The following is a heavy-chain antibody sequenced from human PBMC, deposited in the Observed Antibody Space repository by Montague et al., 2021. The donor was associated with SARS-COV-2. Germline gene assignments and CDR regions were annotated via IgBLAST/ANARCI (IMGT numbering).Heavy chain of an antibody. CDR2: IYYSGST. D-gene: IGHD3-22*01. Sequence: SETLSLTCTVSGGSISSSSYYWGWIRQPPGKGLEWIGSIYYSGSTYYNPSLKSRATISVDTSKNQFSLKLSSVTAADTAVYYCASPTCYYDSSGSDAFDIWGQGTMVTVSS. CDR1: GGSISSSSYY. CDR3: ASPTCYYDSSGSDAFDI. V-gene: IGHV4-39*01. J-gene: IGHJ3*02.